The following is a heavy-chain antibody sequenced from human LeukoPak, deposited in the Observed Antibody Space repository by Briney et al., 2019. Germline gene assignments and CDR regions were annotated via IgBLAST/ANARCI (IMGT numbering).Heavy chain of an antibody. Sequence: SETLSLTCAVYGGSFSGYYWSWIRQPPGKGLEWIGEINHSGSTNYNPSLKSRVTISVDTSKNQFSLKLSSVTAADTAVYYCARSVLRYFDSRRYYYYYMDVWGKGTTVTISS. D-gene: IGHD3-9*01. CDR2: INHSGST. J-gene: IGHJ6*03. CDR1: GGSFSGYY. V-gene: IGHV4-34*01. CDR3: ARSVLRYFDSRRYYYYYMDV.